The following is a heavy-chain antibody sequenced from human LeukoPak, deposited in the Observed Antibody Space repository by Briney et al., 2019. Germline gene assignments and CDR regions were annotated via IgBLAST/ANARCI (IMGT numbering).Heavy chain of an antibody. J-gene: IGHJ4*02. D-gene: IGHD3-22*01. CDR2: TAGSGISK. CDR3: ARLPTFYYDSSGYHYDY. Sequence: GGSLRLSCVASGFTFNNYAMSWVRQAPGRGLEWASSTAGSGISKDYADSVKGRFTISKDKSKNTLYLRMDNLRAEDTGVYFCARLPTFYYDSSGYHYDYWGQGTLVTVSS. V-gene: IGHV3-23*01. CDR1: GFTFNNYA.